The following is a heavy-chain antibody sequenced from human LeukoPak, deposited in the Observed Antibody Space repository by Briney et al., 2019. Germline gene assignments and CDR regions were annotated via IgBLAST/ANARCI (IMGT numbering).Heavy chain of an antibody. Sequence: GGSLRLSCAASGFTFNNNWMHWVRQAPGKGLVWVSRIDDDGGRTTYADSVKGRFTISRDNAKNTLYLQMNSLRAEDTAVYYCARHPIVTVPAAMAFYYYGMDVWGQGTPVTVSS. CDR1: GFTFNNNW. J-gene: IGHJ6*02. CDR3: ARHPIVTVPAAMAFYYYGMDV. V-gene: IGHV3-74*01. CDR2: IDDDGGRT. D-gene: IGHD2-2*01.